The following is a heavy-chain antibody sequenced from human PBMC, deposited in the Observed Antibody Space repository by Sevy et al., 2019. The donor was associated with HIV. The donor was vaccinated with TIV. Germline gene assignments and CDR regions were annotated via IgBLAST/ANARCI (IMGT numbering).Heavy chain of an antibody. J-gene: IGHJ4*02. CDR3: ARNGLRFLEWFLDY. CDR2: ISAYNGNT. Sequence: ASVKVSCKASGYTFTSYGISWVRQAPGQGLEWMGWISAYNGNTNYAQTLQGRVTMTTDTSTSTAYMELRSLRSDDTAVYYCARNGLRFLEWFLDYWGQGTLVTVSS. V-gene: IGHV1-18*01. CDR1: GYTFTSYG. D-gene: IGHD3-3*01.